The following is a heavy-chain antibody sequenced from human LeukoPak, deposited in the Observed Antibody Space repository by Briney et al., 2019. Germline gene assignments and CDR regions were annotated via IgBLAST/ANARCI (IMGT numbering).Heavy chain of an antibody. J-gene: IGHJ3*02. Sequence: SGPTLVKPTQTLTLTCTFPGFSLSTTGVGVGWIRQPPGKALEWLALIYWNDDKRYSPSLKSRLTITKDTSKNQVVLTMTNMDPVDTATYYCAHSGTVTTPHDAFDMWGQGTMVTVSS. V-gene: IGHV2-5*01. CDR1: GFSLSTTGVG. D-gene: IGHD4-17*01. CDR2: IYWNDDK. CDR3: AHSGTVTTPHDAFDM.